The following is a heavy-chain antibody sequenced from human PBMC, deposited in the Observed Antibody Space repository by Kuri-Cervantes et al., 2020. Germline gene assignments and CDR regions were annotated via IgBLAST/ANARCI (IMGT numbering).Heavy chain of an antibody. CDR3: ARDLGLGYSSGWYAGYGMDA. V-gene: IGHV3-13*01. J-gene: IGHJ6*02. D-gene: IGHD6-19*01. CDR2: IGTAGDT. Sequence: GGSLRLSCAASGFTFSSYDMHWVRQATGRGLEWVSAIGTAGDTYYPGSVKGRFTISRDNSKNTLYLQMNSLRAEDTAVYYCARDLGLGYSSGWYAGYGMDAWGQGTTVTVSS. CDR1: GFTFSSYD.